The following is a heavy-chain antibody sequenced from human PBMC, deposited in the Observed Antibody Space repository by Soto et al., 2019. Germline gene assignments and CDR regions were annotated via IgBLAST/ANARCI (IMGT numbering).Heavy chain of an antibody. CDR1: GFTFSGLG. J-gene: IGHJ4*02. CDR3: ARDGVGHTTFFGYFDY. CDR2: IRYDGSNI. V-gene: IGHV3-33*01. D-gene: IGHD1-26*01. Sequence: QVQLVESGGGVVQPGRSLRLSCAASGFTFSGLGMHWVRQAPGKGLEWVAVIRYDGSNIYYADAVKGRFTISRDNSKDTLCLQRNSLRADDTAVYYCARDGVGHTTFFGYFDYWGQGTLVTVSS.